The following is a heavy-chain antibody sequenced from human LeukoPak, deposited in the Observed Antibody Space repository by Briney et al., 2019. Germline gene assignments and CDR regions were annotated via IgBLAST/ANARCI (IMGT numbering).Heavy chain of an antibody. CDR2: ISSNGGST. CDR3: ASFDGEDY. V-gene: IGHV3-64*01. J-gene: IGHJ4*02. Sequence: GGSLRLSCAASGFTFSSYAMHWVRQAPGKGLEYVSAISSNGGSTYYANSVKGRFTISRGNSKNTLYLQMGSLRAEDMAVYYCASFDGEDYWGQGTLVTVSS. D-gene: IGHD3-10*01. CDR1: GFTFSSYA.